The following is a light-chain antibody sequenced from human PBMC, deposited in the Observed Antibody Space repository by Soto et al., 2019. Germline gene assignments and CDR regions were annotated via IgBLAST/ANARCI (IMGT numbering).Light chain of an antibody. CDR3: CSYAGSSTFYG. CDR2: EGS. V-gene: IGLV2-23*01. J-gene: IGLJ1*01. CDR1: SSDVGIYNL. Sequence: QSVLTQPASVSGSPGQSITISCTGTSSDVGIYNLVSWYQQHPGKAPKLMIYEGSKRPSGVSNRFSGSKSGNTASLTISGLQAEDEADYYCCSYAGSSTFYGFGTGTKVTAL.